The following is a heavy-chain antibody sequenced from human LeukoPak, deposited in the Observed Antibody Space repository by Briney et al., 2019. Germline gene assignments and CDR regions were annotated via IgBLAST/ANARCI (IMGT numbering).Heavy chain of an antibody. Sequence: SETLSLTCTVSGGSISSNRSYWGWIRQSPGKGLEWIGSIYYGGNTYYNPSLKSRVTISVDTSKNQFSLKLSSVTAADTAVYYCAREPSSIAARRAYFDYWGQGTLVTVSS. CDR1: GGSISSNRSY. V-gene: IGHV4-39*07. D-gene: IGHD6-6*01. CDR3: AREPSSIAARRAYFDY. J-gene: IGHJ4*02. CDR2: IYYGGNT.